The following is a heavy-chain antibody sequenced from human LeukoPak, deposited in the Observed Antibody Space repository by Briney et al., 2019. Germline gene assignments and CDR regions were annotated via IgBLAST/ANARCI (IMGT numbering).Heavy chain of an antibody. CDR2: FSGSGGRT. Sequence: PGGSMRLSCEASGFTFATYPMSWVRQAPGKGLEWVSTFSGSGGRTLYADSVKGRFTISRDNSKNTLSLQMNSLRAEDTAVYYCAKVTSRYNYFDYWGQGSLVTVSS. V-gene: IGHV3-23*01. J-gene: IGHJ4*02. CDR1: GFTFATYP. CDR3: AKVTSRYNYFDY. D-gene: IGHD2-2*01.